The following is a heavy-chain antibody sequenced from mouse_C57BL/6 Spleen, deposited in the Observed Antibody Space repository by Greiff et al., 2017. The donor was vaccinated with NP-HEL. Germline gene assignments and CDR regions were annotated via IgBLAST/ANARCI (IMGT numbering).Heavy chain of an antibody. D-gene: IGHD2-4*01. CDR2: IGPETGGT. CDR1: GYKFTDHE. CDR3: TRVYYDYEGAD. Sequence: QVQLQQSGAELVRPGASVTLSCKASGYKFTDHEMHWVKQTPVHGLEWIGAIGPETGGTAYTQKFKGKAILTADKSSSTAYMEFRSLTSEDSAVYYCTRVYYDYEGADWGQVALVTVSA. J-gene: IGHJ3*01. V-gene: IGHV1-15*01.